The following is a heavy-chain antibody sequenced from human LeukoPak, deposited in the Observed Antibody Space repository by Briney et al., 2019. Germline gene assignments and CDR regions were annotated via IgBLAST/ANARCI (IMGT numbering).Heavy chain of an antibody. Sequence: GWALRLSRVASRFTFSKYWRSWVRQAPGKGLEWVANIKQDGSEKYYVDSVKGRFTISRDNAKNSLYLQMNSLRAEDTAVYYCATSLRFFDWLLDYWGQGTLVTVSS. J-gene: IGHJ4*02. CDR1: RFTFSKYW. CDR3: ATSLRFFDWLLDY. D-gene: IGHD3-9*01. V-gene: IGHV3-7*02. CDR2: IKQDGSEK.